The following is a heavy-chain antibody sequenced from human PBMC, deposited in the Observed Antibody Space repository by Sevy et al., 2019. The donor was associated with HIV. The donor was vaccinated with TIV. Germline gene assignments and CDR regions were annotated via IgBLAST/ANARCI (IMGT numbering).Heavy chain of an antibody. V-gene: IGHV3-23*01. CDR1: GIAFSTYA. CDR2: ISAGGYST. Sequence: GGSLRLSCAASGIAFSTYAMFWVRQAPGKGLERVSSISAGGYSTYYADSVKGRFTLSRDNSRNTLDLQMNSLRADDTAVYYCAKDFSDVYYYDSSATVDYWGQGTLVTVSS. D-gene: IGHD3-22*01. CDR3: AKDFSDVYYYDSSATVDY. J-gene: IGHJ4*02.